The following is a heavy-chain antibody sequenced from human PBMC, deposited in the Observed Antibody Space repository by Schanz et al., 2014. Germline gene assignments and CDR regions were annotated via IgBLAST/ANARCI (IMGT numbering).Heavy chain of an antibody. CDR1: GASISSSNW. V-gene: IGHV4-4*02. CDR2: IYHSGNT. CDR3: ARDAADFYDILTEEDY. J-gene: IGHJ4*02. Sequence: QVQLQESGPGLVKPSGTLSLTCAVSGASISSSNWWSWVRQPPGKGLEWIGEIYHSGNTNYNASLKSRVTLSLDKSKNQCSLKVRSVTAADTAVYYCARDAADFYDILTEEDYWGQGTLVIVSS. D-gene: IGHD3-9*01.